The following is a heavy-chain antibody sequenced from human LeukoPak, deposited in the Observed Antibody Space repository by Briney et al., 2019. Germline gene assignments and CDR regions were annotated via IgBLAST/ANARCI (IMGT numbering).Heavy chain of an antibody. CDR3: AGEMATTAGYYFDY. CDR1: GGSISSYY. Sequence: SETLSLTCTVSGGSISSYYWSWIRQPPGKGLEWIGYIYYSGSTNYNPSLKSRVTISVDTSKNQFSLKLSSVTAADTAVYYCAGEMATTAGYYFDYWGQGTLVTVSS. J-gene: IGHJ4*02. CDR2: IYYSGST. V-gene: IGHV4-59*01. D-gene: IGHD5-24*01.